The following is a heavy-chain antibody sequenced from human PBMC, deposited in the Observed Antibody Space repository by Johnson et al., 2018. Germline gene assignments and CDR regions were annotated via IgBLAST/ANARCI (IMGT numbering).Heavy chain of an antibody. Sequence: VQLLESGAEVKKPGASVKVSCKTSGYTFTNYYIHWVRQAPGQGLEWMGIINPSGGSTSYAQKFHIRVTMTRDTCTTTFYMVLRSLRSEDTAVYYCAGGLASRGTRSACDIWGQGTMVTVSS. J-gene: IGHJ3*02. D-gene: IGHD3-3*02. CDR1: GYTFTNYY. V-gene: IGHV1-46*01. CDR2: INPSGGST. CDR3: AGGLASRGTRSACDI.